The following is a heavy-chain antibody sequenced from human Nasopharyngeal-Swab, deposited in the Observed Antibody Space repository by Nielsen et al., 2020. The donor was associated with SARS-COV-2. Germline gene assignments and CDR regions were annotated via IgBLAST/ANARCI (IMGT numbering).Heavy chain of an antibody. D-gene: IGHD3-9*01. CDR2: INHSAST. J-gene: IGHJ6*03. V-gene: IGHV4-34*01. Sequence: PGKGLAWIGEINHSASTNYTTSLKSRVTISVDTSKNQFSLKLSSVSAADTAVYYSARVTGYYYYYMDVWGKGTTVTVSS. CDR3: ARVTGYYYYYMDV.